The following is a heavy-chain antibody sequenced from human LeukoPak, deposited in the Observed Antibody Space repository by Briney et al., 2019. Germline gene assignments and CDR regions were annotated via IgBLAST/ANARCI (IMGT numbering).Heavy chain of an antibody. CDR2: INPNSGGT. CDR1: GYTFTGYY. Sequence: ASVKVSCKASGYTFTGYYMHWVRQAPGQGLEWMGWINPNSGGTNYAQKFQGRVTMTRDTSISTAYMELSRLRSDDTAVYYCARDTPHYYVDDAFDIWGRGTMVTVSS. CDR3: ARDTPHYYVDDAFDI. J-gene: IGHJ3*02. V-gene: IGHV1-2*02. D-gene: IGHD3-10*02.